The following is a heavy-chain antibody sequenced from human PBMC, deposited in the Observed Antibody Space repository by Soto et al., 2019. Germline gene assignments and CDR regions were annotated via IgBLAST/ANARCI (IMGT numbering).Heavy chain of an antibody. J-gene: IGHJ4*02. CDR1: GFTVSNNY. V-gene: IGHV3-53*01. CDR2: IYSGGYT. Sequence: EVQLVESGGGLIQPGGSLRLSCAVSGFTVSNNYMSWVRQAPGKGLEGVSVIYSGGYTAYGDSVKGRFTISRDNSKNTLYPQKKTPGAQDPGVFYCAGHAGGGGYWGQGTLVTVSS. CDR3: AGHAGGGGY. D-gene: IGHD3-10*01.